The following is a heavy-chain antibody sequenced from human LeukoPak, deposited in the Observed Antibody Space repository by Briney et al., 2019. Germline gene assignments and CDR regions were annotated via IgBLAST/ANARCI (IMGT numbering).Heavy chain of an antibody. V-gene: IGHV1-2*02. CDR1: GYTFTGYY. J-gene: IGHJ3*02. CDR2: INPNSGGT. D-gene: IGHD3-10*01. CDR3: ARPAPTGVDAFDI. Sequence: GASVKVSCKASGYTFTGYYMHWVRQAPGQGLEWMGWINPNSGGTNYAQKFQGRVTLTGDTSTSTVYMELSSLRSEDTAVYYCARPAPTGVDAFDIWGQGTLVTVSS.